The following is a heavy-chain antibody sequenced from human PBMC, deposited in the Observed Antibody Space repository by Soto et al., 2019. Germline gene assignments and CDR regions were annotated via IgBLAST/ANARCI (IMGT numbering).Heavy chain of an antibody. D-gene: IGHD1-26*01. CDR3: ARLGAAGYYFDK. Sequence: SETLSLTCAVSGGSISSGGYSWNWIRQPPGKDLEWIGYIYFRGSTYYNPSLRSRVTISVDRSKNHFSLNLSSVTAADTAVYYCARLGAAGYYFDKWGQGTLVTVSS. CDR2: IYFRGST. CDR1: GGSISSGGYS. J-gene: IGHJ4*01. V-gene: IGHV4-30-2*01.